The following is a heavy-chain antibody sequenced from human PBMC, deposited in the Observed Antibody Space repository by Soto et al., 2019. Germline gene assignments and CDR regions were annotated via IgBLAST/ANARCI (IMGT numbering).Heavy chain of an antibody. CDR1: GFTFDDYA. CDR3: AKDGSSSWTRGWFDP. J-gene: IGHJ5*02. Sequence: EVQLVESGGGLVQPGRSLRLSCAASGFTFDDYAMHWVRQAPGKGLEWVSGISWNSGSIGYADSVKGRFTISGDNAKNSLYLQMNSLRAEDTALYYCAKDGSSSWTRGWFDPWGQGTLVTVSS. CDR2: ISWNSGSI. V-gene: IGHV3-9*01. D-gene: IGHD6-13*01.